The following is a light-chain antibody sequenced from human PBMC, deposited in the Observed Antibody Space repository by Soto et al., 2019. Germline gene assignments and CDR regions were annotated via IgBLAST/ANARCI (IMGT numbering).Light chain of an antibody. J-gene: IGKJ1*01. V-gene: IGKV3-20*01. CDR2: GAS. Sequence: SVLTQSPGTLSLSPGERATLSCRASQSVSNSYLAWYQQKPGQAPRLLIFGASRRANGIPDRFSGSGSGTDFTLTISRLEPEDFAVYYCQRYGDSPRWAFGQGTKVEIK. CDR3: QRYGDSPRWA. CDR1: QSVSNSY.